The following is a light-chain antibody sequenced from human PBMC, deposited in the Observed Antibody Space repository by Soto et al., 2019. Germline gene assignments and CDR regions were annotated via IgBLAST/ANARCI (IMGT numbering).Light chain of an antibody. CDR2: GAS. CDR1: QSVSSSY. J-gene: IGKJ3*01. Sequence: EIVLTQSPGTLSLSPGERATLSCRASQSVSSSYLAWYQQKPGQAPRLLIYGASSRATGIPDRFSGSGSGTDFTLTISRLEPEYFAVYYCQQYGSSPFTFGSGTKGDIK. CDR3: QQYGSSPFT. V-gene: IGKV3-20*01.